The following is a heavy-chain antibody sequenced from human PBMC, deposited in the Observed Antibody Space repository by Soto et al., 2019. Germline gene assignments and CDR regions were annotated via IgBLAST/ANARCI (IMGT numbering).Heavy chain of an antibody. CDR3: ARDYDSSGDY. V-gene: IGHV4-39*01. D-gene: IGHD3-22*01. Sequence: PSETLSLTCTVSGGSISSSSFHWGWIRQPPGKGLEWIGSIYYSGSTYYNPSLKSRVTISVDTSKNQFSLKLSSVTAADTAVYYCARDYDSSGDYWGQGTLVTVS. J-gene: IGHJ4*02. CDR1: GGSISSSSFH. CDR2: IYYSGST.